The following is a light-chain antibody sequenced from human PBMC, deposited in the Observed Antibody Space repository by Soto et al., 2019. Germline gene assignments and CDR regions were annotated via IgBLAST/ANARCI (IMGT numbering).Light chain of an antibody. J-gene: IGLJ1*01. CDR2: EVS. CDR1: SSDVGGYNY. CDR3: SSYAGSNNLV. V-gene: IGLV2-8*01. Sequence: QSALTQPPSASGSPGQSVTISCTGTSSDVGGYNYVSWYQQHPGKAPNLMIYEVSKRPSGVPDRSSGSKSGNTASLTVSGLQAEDEADYYCSSYAGSNNLVFGTGTKVTVL.